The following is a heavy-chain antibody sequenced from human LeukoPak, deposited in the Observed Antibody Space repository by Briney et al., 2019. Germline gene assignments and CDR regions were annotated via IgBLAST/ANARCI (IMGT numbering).Heavy chain of an antibody. CDR2: ISSSSSYI. CDR3: ARDLSVGAKPDLGFDY. CDR1: GFTFSSYN. Sequence: GGCLRLSCAASGFTFSSYNMNWVRQAPGKGLEWVSSISSSSSYIYYADSVKGRFTISRDNAKNSLYLQMNSLRAEDTAVYYCARDLSVGAKPDLGFDYWGQGTLVTVSS. V-gene: IGHV3-21*01. J-gene: IGHJ4*02. D-gene: IGHD1-26*01.